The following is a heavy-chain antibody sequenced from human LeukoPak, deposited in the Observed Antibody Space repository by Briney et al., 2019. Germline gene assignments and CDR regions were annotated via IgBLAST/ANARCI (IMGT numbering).Heavy chain of an antibody. J-gene: IGHJ4*02. V-gene: IGHV3-9*01. CDR1: GFTFDDYA. Sequence: GGSLRLSCAASGFTFDDYAMHWVRQAPGKGLEWVSGISWNSGSIGYADSVKGRFTISRDNAKNSLYLQMNSLRAEDTALYYCAKDWGPYYYDSSGYYGEWGQGTLVTVSS. CDR2: ISWNSGSI. D-gene: IGHD3-22*01. CDR3: AKDWGPYYYDSSGYYGE.